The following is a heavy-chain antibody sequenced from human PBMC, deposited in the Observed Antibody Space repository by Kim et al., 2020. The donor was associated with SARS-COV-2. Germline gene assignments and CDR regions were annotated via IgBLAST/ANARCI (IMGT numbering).Heavy chain of an antibody. D-gene: IGHD6-13*01. Sequence: GGSLRLSCAASGFTFSSYGMHWVRQAPGKGLEWVAVISYDGSNKYYADSVKDRFTISRDNSKNTLYLQMNSLRAEDTAVYYCAKDKTAAGAWGQGTLVTVSS. V-gene: IGHV3-30*18. CDR2: ISYDGSNK. CDR3: AKDKTAAGA. J-gene: IGHJ5*02. CDR1: GFTFSSYG.